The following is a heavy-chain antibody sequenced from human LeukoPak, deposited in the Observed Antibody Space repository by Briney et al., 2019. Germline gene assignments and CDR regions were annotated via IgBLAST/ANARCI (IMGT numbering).Heavy chain of an antibody. J-gene: IGHJ6*03. CDR2: ILYDGSNK. CDR1: GFTFSSYA. V-gene: IGHV3-30*04. Sequence: GRSLRLSCAASGFTFSSYAMYWVRQAPGKGLQWVATILYDGSNKYYADSVKGRFTISRDNSKNTLYLQMNSLRAEDTAVYYCARDYGGYRDYYYYMDVWGKGTTVTISS. D-gene: IGHD5-12*01. CDR3: ARDYGGYRDYYYYMDV.